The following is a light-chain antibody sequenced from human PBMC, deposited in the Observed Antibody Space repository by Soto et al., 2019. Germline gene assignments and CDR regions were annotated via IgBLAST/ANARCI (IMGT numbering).Light chain of an antibody. V-gene: IGKV3-20*01. CDR2: GAS. CDR1: QSVSSN. CDR3: HQYGSSPPDT. Sequence: EIVVTKSAATRSVSRXERATLSCRASQSVSSNLAWYQQQPAQAPSLLIYGASTRPTAIPARFSGSGSGTDFTLTISRLVPEEFAVHYCHQYGSSPPDTFGQGTMVDI. J-gene: IGKJ1*01.